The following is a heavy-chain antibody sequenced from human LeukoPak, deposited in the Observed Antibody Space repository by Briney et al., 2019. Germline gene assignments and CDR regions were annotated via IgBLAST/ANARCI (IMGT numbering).Heavy chain of an antibody. D-gene: IGHD2-2*01. CDR2: IYPGDSDT. V-gene: IGHV5-51*01. Sequence: GESLKISCKGSGYSFTSYWIGWVRQMPGEGLEWMGIIYPGDSDTRYSPSFQGQVTISADKSISTAYLQWSSLKASDTAMYYCARHARVPCSSTSCYHTWFDPWGQGTLVTVSS. CDR3: ARHARVPCSSTSCYHTWFDP. CDR1: GYSFTSYW. J-gene: IGHJ5*02.